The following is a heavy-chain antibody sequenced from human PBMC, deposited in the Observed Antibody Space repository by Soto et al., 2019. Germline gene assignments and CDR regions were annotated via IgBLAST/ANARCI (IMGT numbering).Heavy chain of an antibody. J-gene: IGHJ4*02. V-gene: IGHV3-9*01. Sequence: EVQLVESGGGLVQPGRSLRLSCAASGFTFDDYAMHWVRQAPGKGLEWVSGISWNSGNIGYADSVKGRFTISRDNAKISLYLQMNSLRDEDTALYYCARDKWELSYYFDYWGQGTLVTVSS. CDR1: GFTFDDYA. CDR2: ISWNSGNI. D-gene: IGHD1-26*01. CDR3: ARDKWELSYYFDY.